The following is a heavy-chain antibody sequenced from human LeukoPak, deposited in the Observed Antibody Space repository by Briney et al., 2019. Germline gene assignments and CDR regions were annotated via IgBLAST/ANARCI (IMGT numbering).Heavy chain of an antibody. CDR3: ARANGMDV. J-gene: IGHJ6*02. CDR1: GFTFSSYA. V-gene: IGHV3-30-3*01. CDR2: ISYDGSNK. Sequence: GGSLRLSCAASGFTFSSYAMHWVRQAPGKGLEWVAVISYDGSNKYYADSVKGRFTISRDNSKNTLYLQMNSLRAEDTAVYYCARANGMDVWGQGTTVTVSS.